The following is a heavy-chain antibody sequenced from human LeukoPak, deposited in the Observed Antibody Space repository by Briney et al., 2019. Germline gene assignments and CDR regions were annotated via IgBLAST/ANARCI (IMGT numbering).Heavy chain of an antibody. CDR1: GFTFSSYG. V-gene: IGHV3-23*01. J-gene: IGHJ4*02. CDR2: ISGSGGST. CDR3: AKGGYYDSSGYYTKRDYFDY. Sequence: GGSLRLSCAASGFTFSSYGMHWVRQAPGKGLEWVSAISGSGGSTYYADSVKGRFTISRDNSKNTLYLQMNSLRAEDTAVYYCAKGGYYDSSGYYTKRDYFDYWGQGTLVTVSS. D-gene: IGHD3-22*01.